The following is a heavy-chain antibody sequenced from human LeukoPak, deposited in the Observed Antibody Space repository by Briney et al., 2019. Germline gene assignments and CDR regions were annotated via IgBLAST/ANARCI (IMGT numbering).Heavy chain of an antibody. Sequence: SETLSLTCAVYGGSFSGYYWSWIRQPPGKGLEGIGEINHSGSTNYNPSLKSRVTISVDTSKNQFSLKLSSVTAADTAVYYCARFGRGYCSGGSCYPFDHWGQGTLVTVSS. CDR1: GGSFSGYY. CDR3: ARFGRGYCSGGSCYPFDH. CDR2: INHSGST. D-gene: IGHD2-15*01. J-gene: IGHJ4*02. V-gene: IGHV4-34*01.